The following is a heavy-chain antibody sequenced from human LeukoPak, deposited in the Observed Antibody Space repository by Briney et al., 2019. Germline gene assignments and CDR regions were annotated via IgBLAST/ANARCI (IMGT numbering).Heavy chain of an antibody. CDR1: SSFG. Sequence: SSFGMHWIRQPPGKGLEWIGTIYYSGTTYYNPSLKSRLTISVDTSKNQFSLKLTSVTAADTAVYYCARHDYYGSLNWFDPWGQGTLITVSS. CDR2: IYYSGTT. D-gene: IGHD3-10*01. V-gene: IGHV4-39*01. CDR3: ARHDYYGSLNWFDP. J-gene: IGHJ5*02.